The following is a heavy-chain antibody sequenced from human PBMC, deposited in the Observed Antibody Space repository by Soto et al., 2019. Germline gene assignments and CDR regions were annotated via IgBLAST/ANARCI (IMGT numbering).Heavy chain of an antibody. Sequence: PSETLSLTCTVSGDSIIRGDYYWSWIRQTPGKGLEWIGYIYYSGDTNYNPSLKSRVIISVDTSKNQFSLKLSSVTAADTAVYYCTRGGTEASRYYDPMDVWGQGTTVTVSS. CDR2: IYYSGDT. CDR1: GDSIIRGDYY. V-gene: IGHV4-30-4*01. J-gene: IGHJ6*02. CDR3: TRGGTEASRYYDPMDV. D-gene: IGHD3-22*01.